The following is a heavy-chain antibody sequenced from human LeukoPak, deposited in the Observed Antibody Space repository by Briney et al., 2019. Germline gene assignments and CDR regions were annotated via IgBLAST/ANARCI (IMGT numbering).Heavy chain of an antibody. CDR3: ARAGGYGGSLAY. D-gene: IGHD5-18*01. J-gene: IGHJ4*02. CDR2: LYYSGST. V-gene: IGHV4-59*01. Sequence: KPSETPSLTCTVSGGSISSYYWRLIRQPPGEGPEWIGYLYYSGSTNYNPSLKSRVTISVDTSKNQFSLKLSSVTAADTAVYYCARAGGYGGSLAYWGQGALVTVSS. CDR1: GGSISSYY.